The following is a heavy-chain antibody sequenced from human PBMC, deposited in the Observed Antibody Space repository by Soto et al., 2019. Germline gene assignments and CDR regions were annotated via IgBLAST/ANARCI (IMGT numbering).Heavy chain of an antibody. V-gene: IGHV5-51*01. Sequence: GESLKISCKGSGYSFTSYWIGWVRQMPGKGLEWMGIIYPGDSDTRYSPSFQGQVTISADKSISTAYLQWSSLKASDTAMYYCARHGRVDTAMGYYYSYYMDVWGKGTTVTVSS. CDR1: GYSFTSYW. D-gene: IGHD5-18*01. J-gene: IGHJ6*03. CDR3: ARHGRVDTAMGYYYSYYMDV. CDR2: IYPGDSDT.